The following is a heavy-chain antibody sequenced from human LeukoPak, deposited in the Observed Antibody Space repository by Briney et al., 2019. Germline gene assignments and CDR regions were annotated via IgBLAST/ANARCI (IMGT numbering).Heavy chain of an antibody. CDR2: SSAYNGNT. V-gene: IGHV1-18*01. CDR1: GYTFTSYG. CDR3: ARDPNVLLWFGEVSGWFDP. D-gene: IGHD3-10*01. J-gene: IGHJ5*02. Sequence: GASVKVSCKASGYTFTSYGISLVRQAPGQGLEWMGRSSAYNGNTNYAQKLQGRVTMTTDTSTSTAYMELRSLRSDDTAVYYCARDPNVLLWFGEVSGWFDPWGQGTLVTVSS.